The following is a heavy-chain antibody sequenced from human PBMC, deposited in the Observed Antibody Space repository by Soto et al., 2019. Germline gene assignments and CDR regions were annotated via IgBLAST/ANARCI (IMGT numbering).Heavy chain of an antibody. CDR3: ARAWGEAFDY. Sequence: PSEALSPTGPVSGGSLRSFYWGWDRQPPGKGLEWIGYIYHSGSTNYTPSLKSRVTISVDTSKNQFSLKLSSVTAADTAVYYCARAWGEAFDYWGQGSLVTVSS. V-gene: IGHV4-59*01. J-gene: IGHJ4*02. D-gene: IGHD3-16*01. CDR1: GGSLRSFY. CDR2: IYHSGST.